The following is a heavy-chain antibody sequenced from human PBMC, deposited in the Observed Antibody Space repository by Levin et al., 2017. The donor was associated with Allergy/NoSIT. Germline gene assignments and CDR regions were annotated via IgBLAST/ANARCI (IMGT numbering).Heavy chain of an antibody. J-gene: IGHJ4*02. CDR3: ARAGNPEAWYYFDH. Sequence: PSETLSLTCAVSGGSISSGGYSWSWIRQPPGKGLEWIAYFYQSGSTYYNPSLKSRVTISADRSKNHFSLNLSSVTAPDTAVYYGARAGNPEAWYYFDHWGQGTLVTVSS. D-gene: IGHD4-23*01. V-gene: IGHV4-30-2*01. CDR2: FYQSGST. CDR1: GGSISSGGYS.